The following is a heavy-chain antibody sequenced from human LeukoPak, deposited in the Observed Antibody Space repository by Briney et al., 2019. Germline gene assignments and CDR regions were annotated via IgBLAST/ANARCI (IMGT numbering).Heavy chain of an antibody. Sequence: SQTLSLTCTVSGGSISSGSYYWSWIRQPAGKGLEWIGRIYTSGSTNYNPSLKSRVTISVDTSKNQFSLKLSSVTAADTAVYYWASGIDYWGQGTLVTVS. CDR2: IYTSGST. CDR3: ASGIDY. J-gene: IGHJ4*02. CDR1: GGSISSGSYY. V-gene: IGHV4-61*02. D-gene: IGHD1-26*01.